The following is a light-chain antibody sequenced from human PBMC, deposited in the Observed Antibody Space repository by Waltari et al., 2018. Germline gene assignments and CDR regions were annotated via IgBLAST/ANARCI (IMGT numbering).Light chain of an antibody. J-gene: IGKJ1*01. CDR1: QSVSSS. CDR2: GAS. Sequence: EIVMTQSPATLSLSPGDRATLSCRASQSVSSSLAWYQQKPGQAPRLLIYGASSRATGIPDRFSGSGSGTDFTLTISSLEPEDVAVYYCLQRSNWPRTFGQGTKVEIK. V-gene: IGKV3-15*01. CDR3: LQRSNWPRT.